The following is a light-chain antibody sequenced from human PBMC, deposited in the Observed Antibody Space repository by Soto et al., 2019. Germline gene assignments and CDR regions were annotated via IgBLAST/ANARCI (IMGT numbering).Light chain of an antibody. CDR1: QDIDNY. CDR3: QHYDRHPPYT. Sequence: DIQMTQSPSSLSVSVGDTVTITCQARQDIDNYLNWYQQKPGQAPRLLIYDASYLETGVPSRFSGRGSGRDFTFTIASLQPEDIATYYCQHYDRHPPYTFGRGTKLELK. V-gene: IGKV1-33*01. CDR2: DAS. J-gene: IGKJ2*01.